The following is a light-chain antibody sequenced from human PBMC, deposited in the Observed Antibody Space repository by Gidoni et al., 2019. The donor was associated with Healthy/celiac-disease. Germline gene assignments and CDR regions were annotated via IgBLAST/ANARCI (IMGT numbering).Light chain of an antibody. J-gene: IGKJ1*01. Sequence: LVLTLSPGTLSLSPGERATLSCRASQSVSSCYLAWYQQKPSQATRLLNYGASRRATGIPDRCSGSGSGKDFPLTISRLEDEDVAVYYRQDNGSSPWTFGQGTKLEIK. CDR3: QDNGSSPWT. V-gene: IGKV3-20*01. CDR2: GAS. CDR1: QSVSSCY.